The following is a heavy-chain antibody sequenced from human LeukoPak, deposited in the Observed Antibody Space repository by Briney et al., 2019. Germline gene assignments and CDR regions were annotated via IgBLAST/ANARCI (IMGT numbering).Heavy chain of an antibody. CDR2: IDFTSRYI. J-gene: IGHJ4*02. Sequence: GGSLRLSCAASGFTFSSYSMNWVRQAPGKGLEWVSSIDFTSRYIYNADSVKGRFTTSRDNSKNTLYLQMNSLRVDDTAVYYCARELAVWGQGTLVTVSS. CDR1: GFTFSSYS. V-gene: IGHV3-21*01. CDR3: ARELAV.